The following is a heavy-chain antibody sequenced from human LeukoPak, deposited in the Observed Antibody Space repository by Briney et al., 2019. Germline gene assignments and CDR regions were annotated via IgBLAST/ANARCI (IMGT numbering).Heavy chain of an antibody. Sequence: PGGSLRLSCAASGFTFNNYQMNWVRQAPGKGLECISYIGSSGRTIYYADSLKGRFTVSRDNAKNSLYLRMNNLRAEDTAVYYCARGEYYFDYWGQGTLVTVSS. V-gene: IGHV3-48*03. CDR1: GFTFNNYQ. J-gene: IGHJ4*02. CDR3: ARGEYYFDY. CDR2: IGSSGRTI.